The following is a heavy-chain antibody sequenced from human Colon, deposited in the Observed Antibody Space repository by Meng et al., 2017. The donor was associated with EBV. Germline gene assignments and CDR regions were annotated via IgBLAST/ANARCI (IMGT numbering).Heavy chain of an antibody. CDR3: APRKDYGAP. CDR2: ISGSGGST. D-gene: IGHD4-17*01. Sequence: EAQLLGAGGVWGQPGGSLTLSCAASGFTLSSYAMSWVRQAPGKGLEWVSSISGSGGSTYYSDSVKGRFTISRDNSKNTLYLQMNSLRAEDTAVYYCAPRKDYGAPWGQGTLVTVSS. CDR1: GFTLSSYA. J-gene: IGHJ5*02. V-gene: IGHV3-23*01.